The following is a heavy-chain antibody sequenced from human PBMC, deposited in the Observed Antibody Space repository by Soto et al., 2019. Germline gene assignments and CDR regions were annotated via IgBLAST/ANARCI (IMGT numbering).Heavy chain of an antibody. V-gene: IGHV1-46*01. D-gene: IGHD4-17*01. CDR2: VNPSGGRT. CDR3: AQGREDGDYVFER. Sequence: QVQLVQSGAEVKKPGASVQLSCKASGYTFTSQYIHWMRQAPGQGLEWLGLVNPSGGRTSYTQNFQARVTITSDTSTNTAYMELSGLRSEDTAIYYCAQGREDGDYVFERWGRGALVTVSS. J-gene: IGHJ4*02. CDR1: GYTFTSQY.